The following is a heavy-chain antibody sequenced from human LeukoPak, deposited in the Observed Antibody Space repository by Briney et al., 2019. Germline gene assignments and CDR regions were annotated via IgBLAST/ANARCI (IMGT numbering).Heavy chain of an antibody. CDR3: ATTRKAYDYDSSGYYFDY. V-gene: IGHV3-53*01. J-gene: IGHJ4*02. CDR1: GFTVSSNY. CDR2: IYSGGST. D-gene: IGHD3-22*01. Sequence: GGSLRLSCAASGFTVSSNYMSWVRQAPGKGLEWVSVIYSGGSTYYADSVKGRFTISRDNSKNTLNLQMNSLRAEDTAVYYCATTRKAYDYDSSGYYFDYWVQGTLVTVSS.